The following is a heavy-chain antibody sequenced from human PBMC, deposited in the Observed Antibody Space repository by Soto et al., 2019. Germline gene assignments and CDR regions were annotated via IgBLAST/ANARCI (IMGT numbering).Heavy chain of an antibody. CDR3: ARGDRCRGGTCYSVGYYGMDV. CDR2: INSDGSSI. CDR1: GFTFSSYW. V-gene: IGHV3-74*01. J-gene: IGHJ6*02. Sequence: GESLKISCAASGFTFSSYWMHWVRQAPGKGLLWVSYINSDGSSISYADSVKGRFTISRDNAKNTLYLQMNSLRADDTAVYYCARGDRCRGGTCYSVGYYGMDVWGQGTTVTVSS. D-gene: IGHD2-15*01.